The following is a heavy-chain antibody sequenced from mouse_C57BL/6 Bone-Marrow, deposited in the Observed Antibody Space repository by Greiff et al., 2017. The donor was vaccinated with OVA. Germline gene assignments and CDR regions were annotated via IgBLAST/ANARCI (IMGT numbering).Heavy chain of an antibody. Sequence: QVQLQQSGAELVRPGTSVKLSCKASGYTFTSYWMHWVKQRPGQGLEWIGVIDPSDSYTNYNQKFKGKATLTVDTSSSTAYMQLSSLTSEDSAVYYCARDGSPYWYFDVWGTGTTVTVSS. J-gene: IGHJ1*03. CDR1: GYTFTSYW. CDR3: ARDGSPYWYFDV. D-gene: IGHD2-3*01. V-gene: IGHV1-59*01. CDR2: IDPSDSYT.